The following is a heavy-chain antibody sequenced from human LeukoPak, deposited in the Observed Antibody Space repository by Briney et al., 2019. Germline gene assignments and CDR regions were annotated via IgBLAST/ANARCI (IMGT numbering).Heavy chain of an antibody. CDR3: ARGGGSYRYYFDY. D-gene: IGHD3-16*02. V-gene: IGHV4-34*01. Sequence: PSETLSLTCGVTGVSFSGCYWSWIRQTPGKGLEWIGEINHSGGTNYNPSLKSRVTISVDTSKNQFSLKLSSVTAAGTAVYYCARGGGSYRYYFDYWGQGTLVTVSS. CDR2: INHSGGT. J-gene: IGHJ4*02. CDR1: GVSFSGCY.